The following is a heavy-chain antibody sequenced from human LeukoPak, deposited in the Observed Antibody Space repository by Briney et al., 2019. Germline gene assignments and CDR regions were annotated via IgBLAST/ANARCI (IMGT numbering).Heavy chain of an antibody. J-gene: IGHJ4*02. Sequence: GGSLRLSCAASGFTFSSYAMHWVRQAPGKGLEWVAVISYDGSNKYYADSVKGRFTISRDNSKNTLYLQMNSLRAEDTAVYYCARDIAVAGTYDYWGQGTLVIVSS. V-gene: IGHV3-30*04. CDR3: ARDIAVAGTYDY. CDR1: GFTFSSYA. D-gene: IGHD6-19*01. CDR2: ISYDGSNK.